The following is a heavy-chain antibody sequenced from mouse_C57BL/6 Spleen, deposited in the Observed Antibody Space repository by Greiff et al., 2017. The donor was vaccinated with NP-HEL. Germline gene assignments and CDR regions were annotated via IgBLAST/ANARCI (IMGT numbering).Heavy chain of an antibody. CDR3: ARGDYSAWFAY. J-gene: IGHJ3*01. CDR1: GYAFSSYW. Sequence: VQLVESGAELVKPGASVKISCKASGYAFSSYWMNWVKQRPGKGLEWIGQIYPGDGDTNYNGKFKGKATLTADKSSSTAYMQLSSLTSEDSAVYFCARGDYSAWFAYWGQGTLVTVSA. V-gene: IGHV1-80*01. CDR2: IYPGDGDT. D-gene: IGHD1-1*02.